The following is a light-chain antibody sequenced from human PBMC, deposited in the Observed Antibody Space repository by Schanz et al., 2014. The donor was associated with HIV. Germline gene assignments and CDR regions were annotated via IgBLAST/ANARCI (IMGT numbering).Light chain of an antibody. CDR1: SSTFRSNA. CDR2: NTY. V-gene: IGLV1-44*01. Sequence: QSVLTQPPSASGTPGQRVTISCSGSSSTFRSNAVNWYQQLPGTAPKLLIYNTYHRPSGVPDRFSGSKSGNTASLTISGLQADDEADYYCSSYTRNYTRLFGTGTKVTVL. J-gene: IGLJ1*01. CDR3: SSYTRNYTRL.